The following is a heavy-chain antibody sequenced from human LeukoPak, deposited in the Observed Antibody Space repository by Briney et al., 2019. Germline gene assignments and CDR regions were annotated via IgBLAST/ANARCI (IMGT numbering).Heavy chain of an antibody. Sequence: PGGSLRLSCAASGFIFSSHGMNWVRQAPGKGLEWVSGISPSGDITYYADSVKGRFTISRDNSKNTLYLQMNSLRAEDTAVYYCTTGPQWVVTAPGAFDIWGQGTMVTVSS. V-gene: IGHV3-23*01. D-gene: IGHD2-21*02. CDR1: GFIFSSHG. J-gene: IGHJ3*02. CDR2: ISPSGDIT. CDR3: TTGPQWVVTAPGAFDI.